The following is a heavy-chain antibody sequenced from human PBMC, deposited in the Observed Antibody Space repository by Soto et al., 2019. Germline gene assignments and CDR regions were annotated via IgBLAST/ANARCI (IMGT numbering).Heavy chain of an antibody. CDR3: ARALVKAVNWGGLGAHNWFDP. CDR1: GYTFTNYG. Sequence: QVYLVQSGAEVRKPGASVKVSCKASGYTFTNYGVAWVRQAPGHGLEWLGWISGYNGNTNYAQKFQGRVTMTRDTATSTAYMEVKTLRSGDTASYFCARALVKAVNWGGLGAHNWFDPWGQGTLVTVSS. V-gene: IGHV1-18*01. CDR2: ISGYNGNT. J-gene: IGHJ5*02. D-gene: IGHD3-16*01.